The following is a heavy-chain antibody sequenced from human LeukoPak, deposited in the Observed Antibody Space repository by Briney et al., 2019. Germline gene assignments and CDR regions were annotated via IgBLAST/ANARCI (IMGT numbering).Heavy chain of an antibody. V-gene: IGHV3-11*01. CDR3: ARDGGHYHSENHYDVNY. Sequence: GGSLRLSCAASGFRFSDYYMSWVRQAPGKGLEWISYISGSDDNIYYAGPVQGRFTISRDNSKNSLSLQLNSLTPEDTAVYYCARDGGHYHSENHYDVNYWGQGTLVTVSS. J-gene: IGHJ4*02. CDR2: ISGSDDNI. D-gene: IGHD3-16*01. CDR1: GFRFSDYY.